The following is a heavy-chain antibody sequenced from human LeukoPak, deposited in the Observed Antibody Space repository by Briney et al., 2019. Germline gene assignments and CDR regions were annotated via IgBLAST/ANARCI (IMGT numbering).Heavy chain of an antibody. J-gene: IGHJ6*03. Sequence: GGSLRLSCAASGFTFSPYWMSWVRQPPGKGLEWVANIKPDGSEKYYVDSVKGRFTISRDNAKNSLYLQIISLRAEDTAVYYCTRDSSGWYVGYYYMDVWGKGTTVTVSS. D-gene: IGHD6-19*01. CDR3: TRDSSGWYVGYYYMDV. V-gene: IGHV3-7*01. CDR2: IKPDGSEK. CDR1: GFTFSPYW.